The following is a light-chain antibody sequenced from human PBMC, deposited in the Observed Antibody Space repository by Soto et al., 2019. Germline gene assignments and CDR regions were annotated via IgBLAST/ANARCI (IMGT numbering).Light chain of an antibody. CDR1: QSVSSSY. Sequence: EIVLTQSPGTLSLSPGERATLSCRASQSVSSSYVAWYQQKPGQAPRLLIYGASSRATGIPDRFSVSGSGTGFTLTISRLVTEDFAVYYCQQYGSSPRFTFGPGTKVDIK. V-gene: IGKV3-20*01. CDR2: GAS. CDR3: QQYGSSPRFT. J-gene: IGKJ3*01.